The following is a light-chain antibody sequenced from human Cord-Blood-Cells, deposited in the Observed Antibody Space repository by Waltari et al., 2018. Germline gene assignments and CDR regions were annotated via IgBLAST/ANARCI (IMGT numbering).Light chain of an antibody. V-gene: IGLV2-11*01. J-gene: IGLJ3*02. CDR2: AVS. CDR3: CSYAGSYIWV. Sequence: QSALTQPRSVSGSPGQSVTISCTGTSSDVGGYHHVSWYQQHPGKAPKLMIYAVSKRPSGVPDRFSGSKSGNTASLTISGLQAEDEADYYCCSYAGSYIWVFGGGTKLTVL. CDR1: SSDVGGYHH.